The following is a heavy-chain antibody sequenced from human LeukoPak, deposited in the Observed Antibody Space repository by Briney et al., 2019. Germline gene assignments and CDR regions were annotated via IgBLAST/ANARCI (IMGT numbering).Heavy chain of an antibody. J-gene: IGHJ4*02. D-gene: IGHD1-14*01. V-gene: IGHV3-48*03. CDR2: ISSSGSTI. Sequence: GGSLRLSCAASGFTFSSYEMNWVRQAPGKGLEWVSYISSSGSTIYYADSVKGRFTMSRDNAKNSLYLQMNSLRAEDTAVYYCARDQNSPGSSWGQGTLVTVSS. CDR3: ARDQNSPGSS. CDR1: GFTFSSYE.